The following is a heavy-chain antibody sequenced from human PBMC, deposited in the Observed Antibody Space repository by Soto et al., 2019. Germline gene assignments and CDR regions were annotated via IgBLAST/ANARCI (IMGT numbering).Heavy chain of an antibody. J-gene: IGHJ4*02. CDR1: GVTFSSSG. D-gene: IGHD3-10*01. V-gene: IGHV3-48*01. Sequence: GGSLRLSCAASGVTFSSSGMHWVRRAPGKGLEWISFICNNGNSKYYADSVKGRFTISRDNAKNSLYLQMNSLRAEDTAVYYCASVLGSRRSGSYPSYWGQGTLVTVSS. CDR2: ICNNGNSK. CDR3: ASVLGSRRSGSYPSY.